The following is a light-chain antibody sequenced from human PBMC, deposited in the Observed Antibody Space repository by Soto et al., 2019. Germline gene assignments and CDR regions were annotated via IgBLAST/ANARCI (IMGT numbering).Light chain of an antibody. V-gene: IGLV2-18*02. CDR2: EVS. CDR1: STDFVSYNR. Sequence: QSALTQPPSVSGSPGQSVTISCTGTSTDFVSYNRVSWYQQPPGTAPKLMIYEVSNRPSGVSNRFSGSKSGNTASLTISGLQAEDEADYFCVSYTSSSTSYVFGTGTKLTVL. J-gene: IGLJ1*01. CDR3: VSYTSSSTSYV.